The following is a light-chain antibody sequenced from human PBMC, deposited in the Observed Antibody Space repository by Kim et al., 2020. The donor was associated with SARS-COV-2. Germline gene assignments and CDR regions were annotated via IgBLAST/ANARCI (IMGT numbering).Light chain of an antibody. CDR1: SSDVGIYDY. CDR3: SSYAGSNNLV. CDR2: EVS. V-gene: IGLV2-8*01. Sequence: GQSVTISGTGTSSDVGIYDYVSWYQQHPGKAPKLMIYEVSKRPSGVPDRFSGSKSGNTASLTVSGLQPEDEADYYCSSYAGSNNLVFGGGTQLTVL. J-gene: IGLJ2*01.